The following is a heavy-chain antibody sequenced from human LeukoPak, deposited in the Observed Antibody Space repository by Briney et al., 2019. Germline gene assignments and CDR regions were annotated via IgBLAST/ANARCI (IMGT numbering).Heavy chain of an antibody. J-gene: IGHJ4*02. Sequence: QTGGSLRLSCAASGFTFDDYAMHWVRQAPGKGLEWVSGISWNSGSIGYADSVKGRFTISRDNAKNSLYPQMNSLRAEDTALYYCAKGTLFGYWGQGTLVTVSS. CDR3: AKGTLFGY. CDR2: ISWNSGSI. V-gene: IGHV3-9*01. CDR1: GFTFDDYA.